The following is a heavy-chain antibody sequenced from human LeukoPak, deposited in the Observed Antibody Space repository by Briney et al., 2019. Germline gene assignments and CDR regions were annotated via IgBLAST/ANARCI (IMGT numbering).Heavy chain of an antibody. V-gene: IGHV4-4*07. CDR1: GDSISNYY. Sequence: SETLSLTCTVSGDSISNYYWSWIRQPAGKGLEWIGRIYTSGSTNYNPSPKSRVTISVDTSKNQFSLKLSSVTAADTAVYYCARHDIAARPFDYWGQGTLVTVSS. D-gene: IGHD6-6*01. J-gene: IGHJ4*02. CDR3: ARHDIAARPFDY. CDR2: IYTSGST.